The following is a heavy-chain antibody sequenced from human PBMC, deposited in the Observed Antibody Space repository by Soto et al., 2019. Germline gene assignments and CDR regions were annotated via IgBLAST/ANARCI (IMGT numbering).Heavy chain of an antibody. CDR3: ARQGGRYYGDHFDY. D-gene: IGHD4-17*01. CDR2: IYYSGST. CDR1: GGSISSSSYY. J-gene: IGHJ4*02. V-gene: IGHV4-39*01. Sequence: PSETLSLTCTVSGGSISSSSYYWGWIRQPPGKGLEWIGSIYYSGSTYYNPSLKSRVTISVDTSKNQFSLKLSSVTAADTAVYYCARQGGRYYGDHFDYWGQGTLVTVSS.